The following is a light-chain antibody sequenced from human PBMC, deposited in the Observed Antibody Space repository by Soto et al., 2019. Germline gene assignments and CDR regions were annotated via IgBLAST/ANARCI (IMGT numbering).Light chain of an antibody. CDR3: QQSSNRPSIN. CDR2: DAS. Sequence: EIVMTQSPATMSVYRGDIDTISCRASQSVSSNLAWYQQKPGQAPRLLIYDASNRATGIPARFSGSGSGTDFTLTIRSLEPEDFAVYYCQQSSNRPSINCGKGQRRAIK. V-gene: IGKV3-11*01. J-gene: IGKJ5*01. CDR1: QSVSSN.